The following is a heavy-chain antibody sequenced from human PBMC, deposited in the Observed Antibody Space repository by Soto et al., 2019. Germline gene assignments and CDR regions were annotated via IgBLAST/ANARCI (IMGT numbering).Heavy chain of an antibody. J-gene: IGHJ4*02. CDR2: IKQDGSEK. CDR3: TTGLGSSDHDY. D-gene: IGHD3-22*01. Sequence: PGGSLRLSCAASGFTFSSYWMSWVRQAPGKGLEWVANIKQDGSEKYYVDSVKGRFTISRDNAKNSLYLQMNSLKTEDTAVYYCTTGLGSSDHDYWGQGTLVTVSS. V-gene: IGHV3-7*03. CDR1: GFTFSSYW.